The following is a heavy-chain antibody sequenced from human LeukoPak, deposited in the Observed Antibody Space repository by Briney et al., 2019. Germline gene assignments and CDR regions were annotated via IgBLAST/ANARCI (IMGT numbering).Heavy chain of an antibody. V-gene: IGHV4-34*01. D-gene: IGHD3-10*01. Sequence: SETLSLTCAVYGGSFSGYYWSWIRQPPGKGLEWIGEINHSGSTNYNPSLKSRVTISVDTSKNQFSLKLSSVTAADTAVYYCARGAPKYYYGSGSHQGFDYWGQGTLVTVSS. CDR3: ARGAPKYYYGSGSHQGFDY. J-gene: IGHJ4*02. CDR1: GGSFSGYY. CDR2: INHSGST.